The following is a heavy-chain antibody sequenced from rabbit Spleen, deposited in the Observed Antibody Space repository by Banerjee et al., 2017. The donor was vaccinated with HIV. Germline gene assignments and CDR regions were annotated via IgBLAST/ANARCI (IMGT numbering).Heavy chain of an antibody. CDR2: INAVTGKA. J-gene: IGHJ4*01. V-gene: IGHV1S40*01. Sequence: QSLEESGGGLVKPGASLTLTCTASGFSLSSTHWIYWVRQAPGKGLEWIACINAVTGKAVYASWAKGRITFSKTSSTTVTLQMTSLTAADTATYFCARDLAGAIGWNFYLWGPGTLVTVS. D-gene: IGHD4-1*01. CDR1: GFSLSSTHW. CDR3: ARDLAGAIGWNFYL.